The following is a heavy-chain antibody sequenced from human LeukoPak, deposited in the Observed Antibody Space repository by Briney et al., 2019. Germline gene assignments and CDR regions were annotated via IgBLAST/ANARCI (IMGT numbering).Heavy chain of an antibody. V-gene: IGHV1-69*13. D-gene: IGHD5-18*01. CDR3: AREAGIGYSYGYVFVY. Sequence: SVKVSCKASGGTFSSYAISWVRQAPGQGLEWMRGIIPIFGTANYAQKFQGRVTITADESTSTAYMELSSLRSEDTAVYYCAREAGIGYSYGYVFVYWGQGTLVTVSS. J-gene: IGHJ4*02. CDR2: IIPIFGTA. CDR1: GGTFSSYA.